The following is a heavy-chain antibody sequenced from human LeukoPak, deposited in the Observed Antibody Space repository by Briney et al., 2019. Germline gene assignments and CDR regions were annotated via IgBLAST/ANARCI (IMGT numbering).Heavy chain of an antibody. CDR3: ARVVLGVLHYSGLDV. D-gene: IGHD3-10*01. CDR2: MNEGGSAK. Sequence: GGSLRLSCAASGFTFSRYWLTWVRQAPGKGLEWVANMNEGGSAKHYMDSVKGRFTISRDNAQNSPFLQMNSLRAEDTAVYYCARVVLGVLHYSGLDVWGQGTTVTVSS. V-gene: IGHV3-7*01. CDR1: GFTFSRYW. J-gene: IGHJ6*02.